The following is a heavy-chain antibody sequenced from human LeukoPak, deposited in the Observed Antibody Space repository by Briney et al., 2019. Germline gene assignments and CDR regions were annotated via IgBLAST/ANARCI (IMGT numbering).Heavy chain of an antibody. Sequence: GGSLRLSCAASGFTFSDYRMNWVRQAPGKGLEWVSYISSSSSTIYYADSVKGRFTISRDNAKNSLYLQMNSLRAEDTAVYYCARDDRVLLWFGELLGGMDVWGQGTTVTVSS. CDR1: GFTFSDYR. CDR2: ISSSSSTI. CDR3: ARDDRVLLWFGELLGGMDV. J-gene: IGHJ6*02. D-gene: IGHD3-10*01. V-gene: IGHV3-48*04.